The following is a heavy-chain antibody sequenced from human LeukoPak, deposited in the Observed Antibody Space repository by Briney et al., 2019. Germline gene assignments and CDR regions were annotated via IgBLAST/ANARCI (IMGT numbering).Heavy chain of an antibody. CDR2: IIPIFGTA. CDR1: GGTFISYA. Sequence: SVKVSCKASGGTFISYAISWVRQAPGQGLEWMGGIIPIFGTANYAQKFQGRVTITADESTSTAYMELSSLRSEDTAVYYCAGLWSGYYFDYWGQGTLVTVSS. CDR3: AGLWSGYYFDY. D-gene: IGHD3-3*01. J-gene: IGHJ4*02. V-gene: IGHV1-69*13.